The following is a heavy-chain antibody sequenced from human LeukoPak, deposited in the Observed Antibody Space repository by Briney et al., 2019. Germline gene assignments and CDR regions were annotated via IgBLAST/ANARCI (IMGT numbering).Heavy chain of an antibody. J-gene: IGHJ4*02. Sequence: GGSLRLSCAASGFTFSSYSMNWVRQAPGKGLEWVAVISYDGSNKYYADSVKGRFTISRDNAKNSLYLQMNSLRAEDTAVYYCARDTRDGYSGYEPGDYWGQGTLVTVSS. CDR2: ISYDGSNK. V-gene: IGHV3-30*12. CDR1: GFTFSSYS. CDR3: ARDTRDGYSGYEPGDY. D-gene: IGHD5-12*01.